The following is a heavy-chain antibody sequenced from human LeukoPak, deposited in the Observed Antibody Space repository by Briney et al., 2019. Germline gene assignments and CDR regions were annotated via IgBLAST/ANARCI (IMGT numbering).Heavy chain of an antibody. D-gene: IGHD3-3*01. CDR3: ARLSAAVHLGAFDL. V-gene: IGHV3-21*04. CDR1: GFTLSSYS. J-gene: IGHJ3*01. CDR2: ISSSSSYI. Sequence: GGSLRLSCAASGFTLSSYSMNWVRQAPGKGLEWVSSISSSSSYIYYADSVKGRFTISRDNAKNSLYLQMNSLRAEDTAVYYCARLSAAVHLGAFDLWGQGTMVTVSS.